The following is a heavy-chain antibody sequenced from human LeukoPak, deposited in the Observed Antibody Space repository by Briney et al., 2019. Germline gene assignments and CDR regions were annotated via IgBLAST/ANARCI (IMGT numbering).Heavy chain of an antibody. CDR1: GFTFSSCA. D-gene: IGHD4-17*01. CDR3: AKVIYGDYGAFDI. Sequence: GGSLRLSCAASGFTFSSCAMRWVRQAPGKGXXXXXXISGIGGSTYYADSVKGRFTISRDNSKNTLYLQMNSLRAEDTAVYYCAKVIYGDYGAFDIWGQGTMVTVSS. J-gene: IGHJ3*02. CDR2: ISGIGGST. V-gene: IGHV3-23*01.